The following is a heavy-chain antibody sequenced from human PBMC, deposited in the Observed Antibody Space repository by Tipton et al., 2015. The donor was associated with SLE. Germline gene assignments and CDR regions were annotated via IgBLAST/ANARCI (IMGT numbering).Heavy chain of an antibody. V-gene: IGHV4-38-2*02. CDR3: ARDISAGYDYGMDV. D-gene: IGHD3-9*01. CDR2: IYHSGST. CDR1: GYSISSGYY. Sequence: TLSLTCAVSGYSISSGYYWGWIRQPPGKGLEWIGSIYHSGSTYYNPSLKSRVTISVDTSKNQCSLKLSSVTAADTAVYYCARDISAGYDYGMDVWGQGTTVTVSS. J-gene: IGHJ6*02.